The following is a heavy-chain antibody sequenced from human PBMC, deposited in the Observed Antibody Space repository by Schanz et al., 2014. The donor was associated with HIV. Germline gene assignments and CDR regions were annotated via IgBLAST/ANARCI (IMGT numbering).Heavy chain of an antibody. J-gene: IGHJ3*02. CDR3: ARDLVDSSTWYDAFDI. D-gene: IGHD6-13*01. Sequence: QVQLVQSGAEVKNPGASVKVSCKPYGHIFTGYLMHWVRQAPGQGLEWMGWINPNSGATDSAQKFQGRVTMSMDTSISTAYMEVRSLRSGDTALYFCARDLVDSSTWYDAFDIWGQGTKVTVSS. CDR1: GHIFTGYL. CDR2: INPNSGAT. V-gene: IGHV1-2*02.